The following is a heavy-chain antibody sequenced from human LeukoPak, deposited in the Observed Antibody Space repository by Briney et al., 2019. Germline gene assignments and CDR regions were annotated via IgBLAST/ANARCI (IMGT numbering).Heavy chain of an antibody. J-gene: IGHJ4*02. CDR1: GGTFSSYE. Sequence: SVKVSCKASGGTFSSYEISWVRQAPGQGLEWMGGIIPMFGTAKYAQKFQGRVAVTRDMSTSTVYMELSSLRSEDTAVYYCAREFGVVLINDFWSGYFDFWGQGTLVTVSS. CDR3: AREFGVVLINDFWSGYFDF. CDR2: IIPMFGTA. D-gene: IGHD3-3*01. V-gene: IGHV1-69*05.